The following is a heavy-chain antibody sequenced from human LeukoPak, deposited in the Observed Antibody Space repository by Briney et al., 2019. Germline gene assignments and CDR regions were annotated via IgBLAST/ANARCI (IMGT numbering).Heavy chain of an antibody. Sequence: SETLSLTCTVSGGSISSYYSSWIRHPPGKGLGRVGYSYTSWSTNYNPSLTSRVTISVATSTNQFSLKLSSVTAADTAVYYCARYYYDSSGYCRFDYWGQGTLVTVSS. D-gene: IGHD3-22*01. J-gene: IGHJ4*02. V-gene: IGHV4-4*09. CDR3: ARYYYDSSGYCRFDY. CDR1: GGSISSYY. CDR2: SYTSWST.